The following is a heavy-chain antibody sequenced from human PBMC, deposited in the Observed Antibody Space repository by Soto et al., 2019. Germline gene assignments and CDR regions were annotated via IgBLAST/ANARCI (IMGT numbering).Heavy chain of an antibody. D-gene: IGHD2-2*01. Sequence: QVQLVQSGAEVKKPGSSVKVSCKASGGTFSRYPISWVRQAPGQGLEWMGGIIPISGTADYAPKFQGRVTITRDEYRSTGYMELRSLTSEDTAVYYCARERCVGYCSTTTCPRTFYYFGMGVWGQGTTVTVSS. J-gene: IGHJ6*02. CDR2: IIPISGTA. V-gene: IGHV1-69*01. CDR3: ARERCVGYCSTTTCPRTFYYFGMGV. CDR1: GGTFSRYP.